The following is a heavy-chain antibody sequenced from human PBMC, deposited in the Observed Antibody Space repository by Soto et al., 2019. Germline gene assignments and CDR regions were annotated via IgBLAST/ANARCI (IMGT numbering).Heavy chain of an antibody. V-gene: IGHV1-2*04. J-gene: IGHJ5*02. CDR1: GYTFTDYY. D-gene: IGHD6-13*01. CDR2: INPNSGGT. CDR3: ARARPYSSIGNWFDP. Sequence: ASVKASCKASGYTFTDYYMHWVRQAPGQGLEWMGWINPNSGGTNYAQKFQGWVTMTRDTSISTAYMELSRLRSDDTAVYYCARARPYSSIGNWFDPWGQGTLVTVSS.